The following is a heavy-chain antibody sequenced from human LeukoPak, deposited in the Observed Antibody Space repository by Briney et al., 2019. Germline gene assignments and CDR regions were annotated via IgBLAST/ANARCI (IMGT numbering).Heavy chain of an antibody. CDR2: IWYDGSNK. Sequence: GGSLRLSCAASGFTFSSYGMHWVRQAPGKGLEWVAVIWYDGSNKYYADSVKGRFTISRDNSKNTLYLQMNGLRAEDTAAYYCARDPSRPYSSSWLDYWGQGTLVTVSS. J-gene: IGHJ4*02. V-gene: IGHV3-33*08. D-gene: IGHD6-13*01. CDR3: ARDPSRPYSSSWLDY. CDR1: GFTFSSYG.